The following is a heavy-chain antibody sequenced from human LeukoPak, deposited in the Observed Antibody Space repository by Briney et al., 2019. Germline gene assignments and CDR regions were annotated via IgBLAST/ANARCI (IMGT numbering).Heavy chain of an antibody. V-gene: IGHV4-59*01. CDR3: ARARVYQLLVSSFAFDI. CDR1: GGSINSYY. J-gene: IGHJ3*02. D-gene: IGHD2-2*01. CDR2: IYYSGST. Sequence: PSETLSLTCTVSGGSINSYYWSWIRQPPGKGLEWIGYIYYSGSTNYNPSLKSRVTISVDTSKNQFSLKLSSVTAADTAVYYCARARVYQLLVSSFAFDIWGQGTMVTVSS.